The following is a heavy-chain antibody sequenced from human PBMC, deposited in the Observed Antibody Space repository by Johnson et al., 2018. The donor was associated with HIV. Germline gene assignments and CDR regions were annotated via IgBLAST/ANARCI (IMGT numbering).Heavy chain of an antibody. CDR2: ISYDGSDK. D-gene: IGHD4-17*01. CDR3: ARDLGRWAVTTDDGLDI. Sequence: QVQLVESGGGVVQPGRSLRLSCAASGFTFSSYAMHWVRQAPAKGLEWVAVISYDGSDKYYAASVKGRFTISRDSSKNTLYLQMSSLRAEDTALYYCARDLGRWAVTTDDGLDIWGQGTMVTVSS. V-gene: IGHV3-30*04. J-gene: IGHJ3*02. CDR1: GFTFSSYA.